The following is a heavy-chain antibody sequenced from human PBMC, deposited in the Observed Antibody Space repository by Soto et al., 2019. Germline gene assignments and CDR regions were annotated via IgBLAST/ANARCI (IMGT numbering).Heavy chain of an antibody. CDR2: IHYRGST. CDR3: ARSLDIVLVPAAYDVFDV. J-gene: IGHJ3*01. D-gene: IGHD2-2*01. V-gene: IGHV4-30-4*01. CDR1: GASISSGDHY. Sequence: QVQLQESGPGLMRPSQTLSLICTVSGASISSGDHYWTWFRQPPGKGLEWIGYIHYRGSTYYSPSLKSPLAISVDMSNNQFSLSLTSVTAADTAVYYCARSLDIVLVPAAYDVFDVWGQGTMVTVSS.